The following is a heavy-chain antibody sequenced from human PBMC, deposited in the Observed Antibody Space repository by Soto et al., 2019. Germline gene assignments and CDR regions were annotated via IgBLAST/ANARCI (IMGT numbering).Heavy chain of an antibody. CDR1: GGTFSSSA. V-gene: IGHV1-69*12. Sequence: QVQLVQSGAEVKKPGSSVKVSCKASGGTFSSSAISWVRQAPGQGLEWMGGIIPIFGTANYAQKFQGRVTITADESTSTAYMERRSLRSEDTAGYYCASLLRGYSGTGDYWGQGTLVTVSS. CDR3: ASLLRGYSGTGDY. CDR2: IIPIFGTA. J-gene: IGHJ4*02. D-gene: IGHD5-12*01.